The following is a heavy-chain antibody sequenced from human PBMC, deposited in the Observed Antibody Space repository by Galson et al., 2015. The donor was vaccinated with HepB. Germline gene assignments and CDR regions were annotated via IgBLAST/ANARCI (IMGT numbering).Heavy chain of an antibody. Sequence: SVKVSCKASGYTFSRHSINWVRQAPGQGLEWMGWINVKTRNPTYAQGFTGRLVLSLDTSVNTAYLQISSLAAEDTAVYYCARDSWYNSRPSYDPWGQGTLVTVSS. CDR3: ARDSWYNSRPSYDP. D-gene: IGHD6-13*01. V-gene: IGHV7-4-1*02. CDR1: GYTFSRHS. CDR2: INVKTRNP. J-gene: IGHJ5*02.